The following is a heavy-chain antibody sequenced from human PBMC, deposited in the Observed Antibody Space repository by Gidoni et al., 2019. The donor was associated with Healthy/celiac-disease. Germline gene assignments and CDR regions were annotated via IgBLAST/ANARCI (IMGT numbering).Heavy chain of an antibody. V-gene: IGHV7-4-1*02. CDR2: INTNTGNP. J-gene: IGHJ5*02. CDR3: ARSGIYIAARLPRSKNWFDP. CDR1: GYTFTSYA. D-gene: IGHD6-6*01. Sequence: QVQLVQSGSELKKPGASVKVSCKASGYTFTSYALTWVRQAPGQGLEWMGWINTNTGNPTYAQGFTGRFVFSLDTSVSTAYLQISSLKAEDTAVYYCARSGIYIAARLPRSKNWFDPWGQGTLVTVSS.